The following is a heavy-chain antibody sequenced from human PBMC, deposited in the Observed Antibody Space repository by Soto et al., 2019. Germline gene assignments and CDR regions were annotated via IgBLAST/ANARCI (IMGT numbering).Heavy chain of an antibody. CDR2: ISYDGSNK. V-gene: IGHV3-30*18. CDR3: AKIVRLRLLSYWFDP. J-gene: IGHJ5*02. Sequence: QVQLVESGGGVVQPGRSLRLSCAASGFTFSSYGMHWVRQAPGKGLEWVAVISYDGSNKYYADSVKGRFTISRDNSKNTLYLPMNSLRAEDTAVYYCAKIVRLRLLSYWFDPWGQGTLVTVSS. CDR1: GFTFSSYG. D-gene: IGHD3-16*01.